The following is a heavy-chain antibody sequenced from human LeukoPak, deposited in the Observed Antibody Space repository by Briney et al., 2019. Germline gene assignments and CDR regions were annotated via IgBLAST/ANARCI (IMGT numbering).Heavy chain of an antibody. CDR3: VKDGGWFEYYFDY. V-gene: IGHV3-64D*06. D-gene: IGHD3-10*01. Sequence: PGGSLRLSCSASGFTISSYAMHWVRQAPGKGLEYVSTISSNGGSTYYADSVKGRFTISRDNSKNTLYLQMSSLRAEDTAVYYCVKDGGWFEYYFDYWGQGTLVTVSS. CDR1: GFTISSYA. J-gene: IGHJ4*02. CDR2: ISSNGGST.